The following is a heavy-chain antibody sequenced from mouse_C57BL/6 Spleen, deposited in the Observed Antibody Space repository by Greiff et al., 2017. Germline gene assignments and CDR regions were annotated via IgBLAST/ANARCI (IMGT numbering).Heavy chain of an antibody. CDR1: GYTFTSYW. CDR2: IDPSDSET. V-gene: IGHV1-52*01. Sequence: QVQLQQPGAELVRPGSSVKLSCKASGYTFTSYWMHWVKQRPIQGLEWIGNIDPSDSETHYNQKFKDKATLTVDKSSSTAYMQLSSLTSEDSAVYYCARYHYGNYYFDYWGQGTTLTVSS. J-gene: IGHJ2*01. D-gene: IGHD2-1*01. CDR3: ARYHYGNYYFDY.